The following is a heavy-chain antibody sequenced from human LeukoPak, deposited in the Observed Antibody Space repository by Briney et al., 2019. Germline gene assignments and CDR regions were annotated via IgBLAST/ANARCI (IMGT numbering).Heavy chain of an antibody. D-gene: IGHD6-19*01. Sequence: GGSLRLSCAASGFSFSAYWMTWGRQAPGAGLWIVATINPVGTATYYADPVKGRFTISTDNAKNLVYLQMKSLRAEDTAVYHCGRFGYVAGVDLWGQGTLVTVSS. J-gene: IGHJ4*02. V-gene: IGHV3-7*01. CDR2: INPVGTAT. CDR1: GFSFSAYW. CDR3: GRFGYVAGVDL.